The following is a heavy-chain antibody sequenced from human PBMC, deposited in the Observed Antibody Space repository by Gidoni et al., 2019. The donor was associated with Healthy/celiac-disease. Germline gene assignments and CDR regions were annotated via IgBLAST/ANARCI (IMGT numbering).Heavy chain of an antibody. CDR2: ISGSGGST. D-gene: IGHD3-9*01. CDR1: GFTFSSYA. V-gene: IGHV3-23*01. J-gene: IGHJ4*02. Sequence: EVQLLESGGGLVQPGGSLRLSCAASGFTFSSYAMSWVRQAPGKGLEWVSAISGSGGSTYYADSVKGRFTISRDNSKNTLYLQMNSLRAEDTAVYYCATGTYDILTGYPESFDYWGQGTLVTVSS. CDR3: ATGTYDILTGYPESFDY.